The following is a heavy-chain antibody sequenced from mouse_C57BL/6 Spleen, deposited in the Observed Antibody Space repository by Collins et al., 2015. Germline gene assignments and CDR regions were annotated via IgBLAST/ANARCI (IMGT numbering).Heavy chain of an antibody. CDR3: AREKIGYGNYGYFDV. Sequence: QVQLQQSGPELVKPGASVKISCKASGYAFSSSWMNWVKQRPGKGLEWIGRIYPGDGDTNYNGKFKGKATLTADKSSSTAYMQLSSLTSEDSAVYFCAREKIGYGNYGYFDVWGTGTTVTVSS. J-gene: IGHJ1*03. CDR1: GYAFSSSW. D-gene: IGHD2-10*02. V-gene: IGHV1-82*01. CDR2: IYPGDGDT.